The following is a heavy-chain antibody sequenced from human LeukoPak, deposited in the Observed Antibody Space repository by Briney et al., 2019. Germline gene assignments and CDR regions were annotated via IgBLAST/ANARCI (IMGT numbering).Heavy chain of an antibody. V-gene: IGHV3-7*01. CDR3: AREGGSGWYSGWFDP. D-gene: IGHD6-19*01. Sequence: GGSLRLSCEASGFSFSTYWMSWVRQAPGKGLEWVANIKKDGTEKKYVDSVKGRFTISRDNAKNSLYLQMNSLRAEDTALYYCAREGGSGWYSGWFDPWGQGTLVTVSS. CDR1: GFSFSTYW. J-gene: IGHJ5*02. CDR2: IKKDGTEK.